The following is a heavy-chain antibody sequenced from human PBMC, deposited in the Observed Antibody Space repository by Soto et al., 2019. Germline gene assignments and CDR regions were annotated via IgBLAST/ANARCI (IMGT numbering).Heavy chain of an antibody. CDR2: IYTSGRT. J-gene: IGHJ3*02. Sequence: SETLSLTCTVSGGSISSYYWSWIRQRAGKGLEWIGRIYTSGRTNYNPSLKSRVTMSVDTSKNQFSLKLSSVTAADTAVYYCARATYYYDSSGTAGGASDIWGHGTMVNVS. D-gene: IGHD3-22*01. CDR3: ARATYYYDSSGTAGGASDI. CDR1: GGSISSYY. V-gene: IGHV4-4*07.